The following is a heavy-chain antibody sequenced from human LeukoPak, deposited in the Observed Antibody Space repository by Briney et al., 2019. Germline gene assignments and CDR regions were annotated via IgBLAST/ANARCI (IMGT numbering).Heavy chain of an antibody. Sequence: ASVKDSRKPSGYTFIDHYIHWVRQAPGQGLESVGWINPNIGDTNYAQKFQGRVTMTRDTSSSTAYMELSRLRSGDTAVYYCARAGHNSDSGGYDYWGQGPLVTVSS. CDR1: GYTFIDHY. D-gene: IGHD3-22*01. J-gene: IGHJ4*02. CDR3: ARAGHNSDSGGYDY. CDR2: INPNIGDT. V-gene: IGHV1-2*02.